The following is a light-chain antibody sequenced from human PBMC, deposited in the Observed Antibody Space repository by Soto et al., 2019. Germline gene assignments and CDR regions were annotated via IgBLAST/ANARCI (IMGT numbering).Light chain of an antibody. Sequence: IQLTQSPSSLSASVGDRVTITCRASQSIANFLNWYQKKPGKAPKLIXYAASSLQSGVPSKFSGSGFGTDLTLTISSLQTEDFANYYCQQNYSPPPITFGQGTRLEIK. V-gene: IGKV1-39*01. CDR3: QQNYSPPPIT. J-gene: IGKJ5*01. CDR2: AAS. CDR1: QSIANF.